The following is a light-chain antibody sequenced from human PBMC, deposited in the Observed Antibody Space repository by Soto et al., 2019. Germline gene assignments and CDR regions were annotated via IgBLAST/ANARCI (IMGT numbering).Light chain of an antibody. CDR1: QGINIY. J-gene: IGKJ4*01. CDR3: QKYNGAPLT. Sequence: DIQMTQSPSSLSASVGDRVTITCRASQGINIYLAWYKQKAGKVHKLLIYDASTLQSGVPSRFSGSGSGTDFTLTISGLQPEDVATYFCQKYNGAPLTFGGGTKVEIK. CDR2: DAS. V-gene: IGKV1-27*01.